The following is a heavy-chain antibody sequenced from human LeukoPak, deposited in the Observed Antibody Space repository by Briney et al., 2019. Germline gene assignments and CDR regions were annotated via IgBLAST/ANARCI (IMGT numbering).Heavy chain of an antibody. CDR2: INWSGGST. D-gene: IGHD3-10*01. J-gene: IGHJ4*02. CDR1: GFAFDEHG. CDR3: ARAPITRPIYFDL. V-gene: IGHV3-20*04. Sequence: GGSLRLSCTASGFAFDEHGMSWVRQVPGKGLEWVSGINWSGGSTGYADPLRGRFTISRDNAKNSLYLQMDSLRAEDTALYYCARAPITRPIYFDLWGQGTPGT.